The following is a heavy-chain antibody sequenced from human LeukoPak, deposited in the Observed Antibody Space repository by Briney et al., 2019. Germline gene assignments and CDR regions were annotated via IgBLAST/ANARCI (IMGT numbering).Heavy chain of an antibody. D-gene: IGHD3-22*01. CDR2: ISWNSGSI. CDR1: GFTFDDYA. CDR3: AKTGRSSGPPA. Sequence: GGSLRLSCAASGFTFDDYAMHWVRQAPGKGLEWVSGISWNSGSIGYADSVKGRFTISRDNSKNTLYLQMNSLRAEDTAVYYCAKTGRSSGPPAWGQGTLVTVSS. V-gene: IGHV3-9*01. J-gene: IGHJ5*02.